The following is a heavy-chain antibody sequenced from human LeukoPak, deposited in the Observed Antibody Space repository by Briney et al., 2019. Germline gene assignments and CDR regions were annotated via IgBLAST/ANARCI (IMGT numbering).Heavy chain of an antibody. V-gene: IGHV4-34*01. D-gene: IGHD3-9*01. CDR2: INHSGST. Sequence: SETLSLTCAVYGGSFSGYYWSWIRQPPGKGLEWIGEINHSGSTNYNPSLKSRVTISVDTSKNQFSLKLSSVTAADTAVYYCARGGYYNILTNFRSRISGFDYWGQGTLVTVSS. CDR3: ARGGYYNILTNFRSRISGFDY. J-gene: IGHJ4*02. CDR1: GGSFSGYY.